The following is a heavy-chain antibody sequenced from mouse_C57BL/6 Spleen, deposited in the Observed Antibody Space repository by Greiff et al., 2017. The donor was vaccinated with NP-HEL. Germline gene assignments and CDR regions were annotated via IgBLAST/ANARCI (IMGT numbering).Heavy chain of an antibody. CDR1: GYTFTSYW. D-gene: IGHD1-1*01. Sequence: QVQLQQPGAELVRPGTSVKLSCKASGYTFTSYWMHWVKQRPGQGLEWIGVIDPSDSYTNYNQKFKGKATLTVDTSSSTAYMQLSSLTSEDSAVYYCARSDYYGSSYRFAYWGQGTLVTVSA. J-gene: IGHJ3*01. CDR2: IDPSDSYT. CDR3: ARSDYYGSSYRFAY. V-gene: IGHV1-59*01.